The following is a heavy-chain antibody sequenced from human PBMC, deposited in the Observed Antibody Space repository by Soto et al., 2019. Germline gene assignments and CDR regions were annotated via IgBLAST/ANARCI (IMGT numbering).Heavy chain of an antibody. CDR3: ARGPSGDKVDS. CDR1: GGSISTVDYW. CDR2: IYDGGRT. D-gene: IGHD7-27*01. V-gene: IGHV4-30-4*01. Sequence: QVQLQESGPGLVKPSQTLSLTCTVSGGSISTVDYWWSWIRQSPDMGLEWIGHIYDGGRTYNNPSLERRVPLSADTPKGQLSLTLSSVSAADTAVYYCARGPSGDKVDSWGQGTLVTVSS. J-gene: IGHJ4*02.